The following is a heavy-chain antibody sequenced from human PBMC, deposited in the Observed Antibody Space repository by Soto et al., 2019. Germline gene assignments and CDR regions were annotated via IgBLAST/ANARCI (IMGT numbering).Heavy chain of an antibody. Sequence: ASVTLSLTCTVAGGYISSYYWSWILQPPGKGLEWIGYIYYSGSTNYNPSLKSRVTISVDTSKNQFSLKLSSVTAADAAVYYCARDLISIAAAGPPRYYYYGMDVWGQGTTVTVSS. V-gene: IGHV4-59*01. CDR1: GGYISSYY. CDR2: IYYSGST. CDR3: ARDLISIAAAGPPRYYYYGMDV. J-gene: IGHJ6*02. D-gene: IGHD6-13*01.